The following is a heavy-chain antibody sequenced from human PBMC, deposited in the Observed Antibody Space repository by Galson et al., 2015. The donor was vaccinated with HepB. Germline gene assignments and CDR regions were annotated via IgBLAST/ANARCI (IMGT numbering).Heavy chain of an antibody. J-gene: IGHJ6*02. CDR3: ARDTTNYYYYGMDV. Sequence: SLRLSCAASGFTFSDYYMSWIRQAPGKGLEWVSYISSSGSTIYYADSVKGRFTISRDNAKNSLYLQMNSLRAEDTAVYYCARDTTNYYYYGMDVWGQGTTVTVSS. D-gene: IGHD1-14*01. CDR1: GFTFSDYY. CDR2: ISSSGSTI. V-gene: IGHV3-11*01.